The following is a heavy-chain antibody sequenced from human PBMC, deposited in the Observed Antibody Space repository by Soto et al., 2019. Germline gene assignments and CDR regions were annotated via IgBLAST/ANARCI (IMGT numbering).Heavy chain of an antibody. J-gene: IGHJ4*02. D-gene: IGHD3-16*01. CDR3: ASGGLYI. CDR1: GFTFSNYD. CDR2: IGTAGDT. V-gene: IGHV3-13*01. Sequence: EVQLVESGGGLVQPGVSLRLSCAASGFTFSNYDMHWVRQTSGKGLEWVAGIGTAGDTYYTGSVKGRFSISRENAKNSFYLQMNSLRAEDTAVYYCASGGLYICGQGTLVTVSS.